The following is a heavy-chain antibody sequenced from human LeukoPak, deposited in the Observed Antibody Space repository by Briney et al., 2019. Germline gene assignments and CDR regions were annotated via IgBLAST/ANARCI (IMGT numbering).Heavy chain of an antibody. D-gene: IGHD3-10*01. V-gene: IGHV3-7*01. Sequence: GGSLRLSCAASGFTFSSYWMSWVRQAPGKGLEWVANIKQDGSEKYYVDSVKGRFTISRDNAKNSLYLQMNSLRAEDTAVYYCARGGAITMVRGVIFRWGQGTLVTVSS. CDR1: GFTFSSYW. CDR2: IKQDGSEK. J-gene: IGHJ4*02. CDR3: ARGGAITMVRGVIFR.